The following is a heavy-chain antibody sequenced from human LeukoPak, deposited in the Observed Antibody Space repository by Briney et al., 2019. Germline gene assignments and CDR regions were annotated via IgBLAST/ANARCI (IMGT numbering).Heavy chain of an antibody. CDR3: ARDRAVEQQLVPYDAFDI. Sequence: ASVKVSCRASGYTFTSYGISWVRQAPGQGLEWMGWISAYNGNTNYAQKLQGRVTMTTDTSTNTAYMELRSLRSDDTAVYYCARDRAVEQQLVPYDAFDIWGQGTMVTVSS. CDR1: GYTFTSYG. V-gene: IGHV1-18*01. D-gene: IGHD6-13*01. CDR2: ISAYNGNT. J-gene: IGHJ3*02.